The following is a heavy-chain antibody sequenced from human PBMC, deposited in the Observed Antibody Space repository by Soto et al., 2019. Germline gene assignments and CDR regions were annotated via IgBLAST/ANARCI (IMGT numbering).Heavy chain of an antibody. V-gene: IGHV4-31*03. CDR3: ARVYCSGGSCYEFDY. J-gene: IGHJ4*02. D-gene: IGHD2-15*01. Sequence: QVQLQESGPGLVKPSQTLSLTCTVSGGSISSGGYYWSWIRQHPGKGLEWIGYIYYSGSTYYNPSLNSRVTIPVDTSKNQFSLKLSSVTAADTAVYYCARVYCSGGSCYEFDYLGQGTLVTVSS. CDR1: GGSISSGGYY. CDR2: IYYSGST.